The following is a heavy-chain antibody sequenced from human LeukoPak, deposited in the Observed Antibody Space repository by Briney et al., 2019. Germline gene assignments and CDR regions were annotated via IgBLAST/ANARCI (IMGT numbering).Heavy chain of an antibody. Sequence: GGSLRLSCAASGFTFSNYLMHWVRQTPGKGLVWISRISTDGSFTNYADSVKGRFSISRDNAKNTLYLQMNSLRVEDTAVYYCARGVEVSYFDYWGQGTLVTVSS. CDR1: GFTFSNYL. V-gene: IGHV3-74*01. CDR2: ISTDGSFT. D-gene: IGHD3-16*02. CDR3: ARGVEVSYFDY. J-gene: IGHJ4*02.